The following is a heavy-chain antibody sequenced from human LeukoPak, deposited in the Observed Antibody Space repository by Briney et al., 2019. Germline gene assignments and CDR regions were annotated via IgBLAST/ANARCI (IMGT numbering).Heavy chain of an antibody. CDR2: MHHSGSS. CDR3: ARDPGAYYDSSGYLNWFDP. Sequence: PSETPSLTCTVSGGSITTRSYYWGWIRQPPGKGLEWVGSMHHSGSSYYNPSLKSRVTTSVDTSKNQFSLKLSSVTAADTAVYYCARDPGAYYDSSGYLNWFDPWGQGTLVTVSS. J-gene: IGHJ5*02. D-gene: IGHD3-22*01. V-gene: IGHV4-39*07. CDR1: GGSITTRSYY.